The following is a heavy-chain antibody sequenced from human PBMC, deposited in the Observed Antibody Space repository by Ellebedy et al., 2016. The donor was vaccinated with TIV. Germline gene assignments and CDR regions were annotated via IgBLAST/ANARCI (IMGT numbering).Heavy chain of an antibody. D-gene: IGHD3-10*01. CDR3: ARRGYGSGRYNWFDP. J-gene: IGHJ5*02. CDR2: MNHSGSA. CDR1: GGSFSGHY. V-gene: IGHV4-34*01. Sequence: SETLSLXCAVYGGSFSGHYWTWIRQLPGKGMEWIGEMNHSGSANYNPSLKSRVTISVDTSKNQFALKLTSVTAADTAVYYCARRGYGSGRYNWFDPWGQGTLVTVSS.